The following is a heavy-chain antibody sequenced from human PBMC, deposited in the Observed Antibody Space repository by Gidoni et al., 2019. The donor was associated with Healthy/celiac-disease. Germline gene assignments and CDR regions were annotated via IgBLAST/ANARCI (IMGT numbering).Heavy chain of an antibody. J-gene: IGHJ1*01. D-gene: IGHD6-19*01. CDR2: INHSGRT. CDR3: ARERGSGWYQRYFQH. Sequence: QVQLQQWGAGLLKPSETLSLTCAFYGGSFSGYYWSWIRQPPGKGLEWIGEINHSGRTNYNPSLKSRVTISVDTSKNQFSLKLSSVTAADTAVYYCARERGSGWYQRYFQHWGQGTLVTVSS. CDR1: GGSFSGYY. V-gene: IGHV4-34*01.